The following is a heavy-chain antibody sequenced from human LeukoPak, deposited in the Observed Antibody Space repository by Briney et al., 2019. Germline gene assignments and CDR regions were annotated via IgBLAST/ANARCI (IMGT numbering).Heavy chain of an antibody. CDR2: IYYRGGT. CDR3: ARFRGADNSFDY. Sequence: SETLSLTCTVSGGSVSSASYYWSWIRQPPGKGLEWIGYIYYRGGTNYKASLKSRVTISVDTSKNQFSLKLNSVTAADTAVYYCARFRGADNSFDYWGQGTLVTVSS. D-gene: IGHD1-26*01. CDR1: GGSVSSASYY. J-gene: IGHJ4*02. V-gene: IGHV4-61*01.